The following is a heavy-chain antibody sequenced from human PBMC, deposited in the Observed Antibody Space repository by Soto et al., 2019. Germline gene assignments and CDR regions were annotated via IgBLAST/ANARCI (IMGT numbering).Heavy chain of an antibody. CDR2: IYYSGST. D-gene: IGHD3-10*01. Sequence: SETLSLTCTVSGGSVSSGSYYWSWIRQPPGKGLEWIGYIYYSGSTNYNPSLKSRVTISVDTSKNQFSLKLSSVTAADTAVYYCARDPVRGGYGMDVWGQGTTVTVSS. CDR3: ARDPVRGGYGMDV. J-gene: IGHJ6*02. CDR1: GGSVSSGSYY. V-gene: IGHV4-61*01.